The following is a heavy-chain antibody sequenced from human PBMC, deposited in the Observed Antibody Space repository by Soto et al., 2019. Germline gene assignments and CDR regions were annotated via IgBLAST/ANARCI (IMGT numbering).Heavy chain of an antibody. D-gene: IGHD3-10*01. CDR3: ARDPYGSGY. V-gene: IGHV1-46*01. Sequence: ASVKVSCKASGGTFSSYTISWVRQAPGQGLEWMGIINPSGGSTSYAQKFQGRVTMTRDTSTSTVYMELSSLRSEDTAVYYCARDPYGSGYWGQGTLVTVSS. CDR2: INPSGGST. J-gene: IGHJ4*02. CDR1: GGTFSSYT.